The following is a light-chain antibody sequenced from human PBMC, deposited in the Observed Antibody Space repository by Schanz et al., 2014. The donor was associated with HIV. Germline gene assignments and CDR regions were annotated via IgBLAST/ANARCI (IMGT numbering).Light chain of an antibody. V-gene: IGLV1-44*01. CDR1: TSNIGTNT. CDR2: NTD. J-gene: IGLJ2*01. CDR3: AVWDDSLHAL. Sequence: QSLLTQPPSASGTPGQRVTISCSGTTSNIGTNTVNWYQQLPGTAPKLLIYNTDQRPSGVPDRFSGSKSGTAASLAISGLQSEDEADYYCAVWDDSLHALFGGGTKLTVL.